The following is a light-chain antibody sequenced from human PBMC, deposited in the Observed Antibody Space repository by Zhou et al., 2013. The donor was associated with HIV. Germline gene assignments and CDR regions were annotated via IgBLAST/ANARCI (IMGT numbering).Light chain of an antibody. V-gene: IGKV1-17*01. Sequence: DIQMTQSPSSLSASVGDRVTITCRASQGITNDLGWYQQKPGKAPKRLIYAASKLQSGVPARFSGSGSGTEFTLTISSLQPEDFATYYCQQYYSYPPLTFGGGTKVEIK. CDR3: QQYYSYPPLT. CDR1: QGITND. J-gene: IGKJ4*01. CDR2: AAS.